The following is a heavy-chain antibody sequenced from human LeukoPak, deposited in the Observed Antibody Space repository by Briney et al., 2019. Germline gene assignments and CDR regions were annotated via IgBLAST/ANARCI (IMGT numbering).Heavy chain of an antibody. CDR1: GFTFTSYA. D-gene: IGHD5-12*01. CDR2: IRGSGGAT. CDR3: ARNRPAGYAYGFELQH. Sequence: GGSLRLSCAASGFTFTSYAINSACQPPGKGREWVAAIRGSGGATYYADSVKGRFTISRDNSGNTVFLQMDSLRADDTAVYFCARNRPAGYAYGFELQHWGQGTLVTVSS. J-gene: IGHJ1*01. V-gene: IGHV3-23*01.